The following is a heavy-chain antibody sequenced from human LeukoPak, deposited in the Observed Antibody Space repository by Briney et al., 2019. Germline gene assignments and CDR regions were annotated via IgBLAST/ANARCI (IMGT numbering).Heavy chain of an antibody. CDR1: GFTFSSYA. Sequence: PGGSLRLSCAASGFTFSSYAMHWVRQTPGKGLEWVAVISYDGTNKFYADSVKGRFTISRDNSKSTLYLQMNSLRAEDTAVYYCARAPRGDYACFQHWGQGTLVTVSS. CDR2: ISYDGTNK. CDR3: ARAPRGDYACFQH. V-gene: IGHV3-30*14. D-gene: IGHD4-17*01. J-gene: IGHJ1*01.